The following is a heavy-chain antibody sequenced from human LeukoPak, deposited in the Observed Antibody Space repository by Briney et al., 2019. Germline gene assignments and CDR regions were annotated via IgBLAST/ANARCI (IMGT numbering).Heavy chain of an antibody. V-gene: IGHV4-59*01. D-gene: IGHD3-22*01. CDR1: GGSISSYY. CDR3: AREAHYDSSGYLVDAFDI. Sequence: SETLSLTCTVSGGSISSYYWSWIRQPPGKGLEWIGYIYYSGSTNYNPSLKSRVTISVDTSKNQSSLKLSSVTAADTAVYYCAREAHYDSSGYLVDAFDIWGQGTMVTVSS. J-gene: IGHJ3*02. CDR2: IYYSGST.